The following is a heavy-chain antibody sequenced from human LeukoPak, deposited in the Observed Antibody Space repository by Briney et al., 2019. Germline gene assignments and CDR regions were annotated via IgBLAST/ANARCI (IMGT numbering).Heavy chain of an antibody. Sequence: SETLSLTCTVSGGSISSYYWSWIRQPPGKGLEWIGYIYYSGSTNYNPSLKSRVTISVDTSKNQFSLKLSSVTAADTAVYYCASYRHGGPDYWGQGTLVTVSP. D-gene: IGHD4-23*01. J-gene: IGHJ4*02. V-gene: IGHV4-59*01. CDR3: ASYRHGGPDY. CDR2: IYYSGST. CDR1: GGSISSYY.